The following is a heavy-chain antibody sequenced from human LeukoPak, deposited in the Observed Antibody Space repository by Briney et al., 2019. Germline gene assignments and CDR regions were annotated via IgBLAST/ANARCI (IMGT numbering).Heavy chain of an antibody. Sequence: SETLSLTCAVYGGSFSGYYWSWIRQPPGKGLEWIGEINHSGSTNYNPSLKSRVTISVDTSKNQFSLKLSSVTAADTAVYYCARDFGDYTTPFDYWGQGTLVTVSS. CDR3: ARDFGDYTTPFDY. CDR1: GGSFSGYY. J-gene: IGHJ4*02. CDR2: INHSGST. D-gene: IGHD3-16*01. V-gene: IGHV4-34*01.